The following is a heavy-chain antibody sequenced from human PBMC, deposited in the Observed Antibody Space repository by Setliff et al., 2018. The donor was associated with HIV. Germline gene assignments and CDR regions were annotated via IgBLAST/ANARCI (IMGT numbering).Heavy chain of an antibody. Sequence: SETLSLTCAVYGGSFSGYYWSWIRQPPGKGLEWIGEINHSGSTNYKPSLKSRVTISLDTSKNQFSLKLSSVTAADTAVYYCARGDGYRANDAYYDTGMDVWGQGITVTVSS. J-gene: IGHJ6*02. CDR3: ARGDGYRANDAYYDTGMDV. D-gene: IGHD5-12*01. V-gene: IGHV4-34*01. CDR2: INHSGST. CDR1: GGSFSGYY.